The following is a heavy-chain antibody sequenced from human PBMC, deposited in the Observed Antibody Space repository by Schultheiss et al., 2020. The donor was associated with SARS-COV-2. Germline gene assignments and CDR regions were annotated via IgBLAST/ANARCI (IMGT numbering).Heavy chain of an antibody. CDR1: GFTFSSYA. CDR2: ISYDGSNK. CDR3: ARGGGIAENDY. Sequence: GGSLRLSCAASGFTFSSYAMHWVRQAPGKGLEWVAVISYDGSNKYYADSVKGRFTISRDNSKNTLYLQMNSLRAEDTAVYYCARGGGIAENDYWGQGTLVTVSS. J-gene: IGHJ4*02. V-gene: IGHV3-30-3*01. D-gene: IGHD6-13*01.